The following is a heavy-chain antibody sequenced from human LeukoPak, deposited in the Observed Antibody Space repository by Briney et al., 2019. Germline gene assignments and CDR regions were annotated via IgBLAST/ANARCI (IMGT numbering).Heavy chain of an antibody. CDR3: AIEVRESVSLISGDC. V-gene: IGHV4-39*07. CDR2: IYYNGAT. CDR1: GGSISSSSYY. Sequence: SETLSLTCTVSGGSISSSSYYWGWIRQPPGKGLEWIATIYYNGATQYNPSLKSRASMSVDTSRNQFSLRLSSVTAADTAMYYCAIEVRESVSLISGDCWGQGTLVTVSS. J-gene: IGHJ4*02. D-gene: IGHD3-10*01.